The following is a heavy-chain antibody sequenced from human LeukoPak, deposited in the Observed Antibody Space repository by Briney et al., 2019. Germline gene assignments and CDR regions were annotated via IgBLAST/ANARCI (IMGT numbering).Heavy chain of an antibody. J-gene: IGHJ4*02. CDR3: ARHFYDSRGSYSFALDY. Sequence: PSETLSLTCTVSRGSLSSYYWSWIRQSPGRGLEWIGYIYGSGSTNYNPSLKSRVTISLDTSTNQFSLKLSSVTAADTAVYYCARHFYDSRGSYSFALDYWGRGNLVTVSS. V-gene: IGHV4-59*08. CDR2: IYGSGST. D-gene: IGHD1-26*01. CDR1: RGSLSSYY.